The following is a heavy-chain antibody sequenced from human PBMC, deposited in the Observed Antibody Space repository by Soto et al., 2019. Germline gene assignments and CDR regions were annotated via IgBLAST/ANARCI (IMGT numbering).Heavy chain of an antibody. D-gene: IGHD4-17*01. CDR1: GFTFSSYG. CDR3: ARGPMTTVTTGGDWSFDL. Sequence: QVQLVESGGGVVQPGRSLRLSCATSGFTFSSYGMHWVRQGPGKGLEWVAVIWYDGTNKYYADSVNGRFTISRDDSKNTLYIQMNSLRAEDTAVYYCARGPMTTVTTGGDWSFDLWGRGTLVTVSS. V-gene: IGHV3-33*01. J-gene: IGHJ2*01. CDR2: IWYDGTNK.